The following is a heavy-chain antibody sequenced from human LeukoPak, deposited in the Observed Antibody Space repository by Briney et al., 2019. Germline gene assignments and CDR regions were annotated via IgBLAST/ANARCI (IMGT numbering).Heavy chain of an antibody. D-gene: IGHD3-16*01. CDR3: ARGLIRPYYYYYMDV. J-gene: IGHJ6*03. CDR1: GGSFSGYY. Sequence: SETLSLTCAVYGGSFSGYYWSWIRQPPGKGLEWIGEINHSGSTNYNPSLKSRVTISVDTSKNQFSLKLSSVTAADTAVYYCARGLIRPYYYYYMDVWGKGTTVTASS. V-gene: IGHV4-34*01. CDR2: INHSGST.